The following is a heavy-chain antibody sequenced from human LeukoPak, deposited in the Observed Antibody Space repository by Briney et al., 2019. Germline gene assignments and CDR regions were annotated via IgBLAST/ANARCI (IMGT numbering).Heavy chain of an antibody. CDR3: ARGWSLTYYYDSSGYSFDY. CDR1: GGSFSGYY. CDR2: INHSGST. V-gene: IGHV4-34*01. Sequence: SETLSLTCAVYGGSFSGYYWSWIRQPPGKGLEWIGEINHSGSTNYNPSLKSRVTISVDTSKNQFSLKLSSVTAADTAVYYCARGWSLTYYYDSSGYSFDYWGQGTLVTVSS. J-gene: IGHJ4*02. D-gene: IGHD3-22*01.